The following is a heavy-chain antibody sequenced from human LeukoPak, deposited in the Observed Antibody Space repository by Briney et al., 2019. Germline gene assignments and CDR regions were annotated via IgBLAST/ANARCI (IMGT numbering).Heavy chain of an antibody. CDR2: IDSSGFA. CDR3: SRRGTSGYDYHY. CDR1: DGSISSSSYY. J-gene: IGHJ4*02. V-gene: IGHV4-39*07. D-gene: IGHD5-12*01. Sequence: SETLSLTCTVSDGSISSSSYYWGWIRQPPGKGLEWIGSIDSSGFAYYNPSLKSRVTISAHTSKNQFSLNLNSVTAADTAVYYCSRRGTSGYDYHYWGQGTLVTVSS.